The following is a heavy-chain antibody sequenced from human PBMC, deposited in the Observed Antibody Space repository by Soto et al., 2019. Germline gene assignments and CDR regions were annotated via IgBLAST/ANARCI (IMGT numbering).Heavy chain of an antibody. V-gene: IGHV1-2*02. J-gene: IGHJ6*02. Sequence: GASVKVSCKASGYTFTDYYMHWVRQAPGQGLEWMGWINPNSGGTNYAQRFQGRVTMTRDTSISTAYMELSSLTSHDTAVYYCARDPTTVTLGYYYGVDVWGQGTTVTVSS. CDR1: GYTFTDYY. CDR2: INPNSGGT. D-gene: IGHD4-17*01. CDR3: ARDPTTVTLGYYYGVDV.